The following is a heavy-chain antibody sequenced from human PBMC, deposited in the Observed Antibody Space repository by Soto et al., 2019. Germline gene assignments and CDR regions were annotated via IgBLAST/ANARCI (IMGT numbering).Heavy chain of an antibody. CDR3: AQSSGWYALHY. Sequence: QVQLLQSGAEVKKPGASVKVSCKASGYTFADYAIHWVRLAPGQSLEWMGWINGGDGGTKYPQNFQDRVTFTRDTSATTAYMELNSLSFEDTAVYYCAQSSGWYALHYWGQGTLVTVSS. CDR1: GYTFADYA. CDR2: INGGDGGT. D-gene: IGHD6-19*01. V-gene: IGHV1-3*01. J-gene: IGHJ4*02.